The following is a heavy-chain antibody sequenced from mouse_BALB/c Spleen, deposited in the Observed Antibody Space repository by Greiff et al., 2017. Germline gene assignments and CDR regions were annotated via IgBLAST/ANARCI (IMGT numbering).Heavy chain of an antibody. V-gene: IGHV5-9-4*01. D-gene: IGHD1-1*01. CDR3: ARDEDYAFDY. Sequence: DVMLVESGGGLVKPGGSLKLSCAASGFTFSSYAMSWVRQSPEKRLEWVAEISSGGSYTYYPDTVTGRFTISRDNAKNTLYLEMSSLRSEDTAMYYCARDEDYAFDYWGQGTTLTVSS. J-gene: IGHJ2*01. CDR2: ISSGGSYT. CDR1: GFTFSSYA.